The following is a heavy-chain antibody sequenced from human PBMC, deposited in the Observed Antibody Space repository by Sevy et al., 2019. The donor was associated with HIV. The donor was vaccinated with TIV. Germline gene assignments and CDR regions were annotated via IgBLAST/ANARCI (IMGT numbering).Heavy chain of an antibody. D-gene: IGHD1-1*01. Sequence: GSLRLSCTVSGGSITSLCWHWIRQPPGKGLEWIANIYYNGHINYNPSLKSRVTISLDTSKNKFSLRLSSVTAAETAMYYCAGENAWGGGYAWGQGTLVTVSS. V-gene: IGHV4-59*08. J-gene: IGHJ5*02. CDR3: AGENAWGGGYA. CDR2: IYYNGHI. CDR1: GGSITSLC.